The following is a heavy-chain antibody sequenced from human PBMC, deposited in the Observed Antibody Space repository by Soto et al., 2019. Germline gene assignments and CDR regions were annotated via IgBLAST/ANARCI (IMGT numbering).Heavy chain of an antibody. CDR3: AKVGRGELPSPKPRLDY. CDR2: ISAYDGNT. V-gene: IGHV1-18*01. D-gene: IGHD1-26*01. Sequence: ASVKVSCKASGYTCSSYGISWVRQAPGQGLEWMGWISAYDGNTNYAQKVQGRVTMTTDTSTSTAYMELRSLRSDDTAVYYCAKVGRGELPSPKPRLDYCGQENLVTVSS. CDR1: GYTCSSYG. J-gene: IGHJ4*02.